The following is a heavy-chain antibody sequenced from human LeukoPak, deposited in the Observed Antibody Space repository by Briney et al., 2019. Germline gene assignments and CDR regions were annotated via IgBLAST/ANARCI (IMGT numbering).Heavy chain of an antibody. CDR1: GFTFSSYG. D-gene: IGHD5-24*01. V-gene: IGHV3-30*03. CDR3: ARVRDGYNDAFDI. Sequence: GGSLRLSCAASGFTFSSYGMHWVRQAPGKGLEWVAVISYDGSNKYYADSVKGRFTISRDNSKNTLYLQMNSLRAEDTAVYFCARVRDGYNDAFDIWGQGTMVTVS. J-gene: IGHJ3*02. CDR2: ISYDGSNK.